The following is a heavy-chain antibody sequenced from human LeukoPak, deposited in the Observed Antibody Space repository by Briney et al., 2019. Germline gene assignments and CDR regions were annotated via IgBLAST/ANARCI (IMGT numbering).Heavy chain of an antibody. V-gene: IGHV3-30*03. CDR1: GFTFSSYG. Sequence: GRSLRLSCAASGFTFSSYGMHWVRQAPGKGLEWVAVISYDGSNKYYADSVKGRFTISRDNSKNTLYLQMNSLRAEDTAVYYCARDLTLYYDFWSGYHEGYFDYWGQGTLVTVSS. CDR2: ISYDGSNK. J-gene: IGHJ4*02. D-gene: IGHD3-3*01. CDR3: ARDLTLYYDFWSGYHEGYFDY.